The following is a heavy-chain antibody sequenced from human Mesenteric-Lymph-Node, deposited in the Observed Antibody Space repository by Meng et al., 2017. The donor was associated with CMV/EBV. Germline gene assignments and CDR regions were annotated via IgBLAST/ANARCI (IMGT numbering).Heavy chain of an antibody. CDR3: ARRDCSSTSCQYNWFDP. J-gene: IGHJ5*02. CDR1: GYSFTSYW. V-gene: IGHV5-51*01. D-gene: IGHD2-2*01. CDR2: IYPGDSDT. Sequence: KVSCKGSGYSFTSYWIGWVRQMPGKGLEWMGIIYPGDSDTRYSPSFQGQVTISADKSISTAYLQWSSLKASDTAMYYCARRDCSSTSCQYNWFDPWGQGTLVTVSS.